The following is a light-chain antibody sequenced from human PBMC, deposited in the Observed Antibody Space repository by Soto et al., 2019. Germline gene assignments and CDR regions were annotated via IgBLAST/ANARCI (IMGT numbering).Light chain of an antibody. J-gene: IGKJ5*01. CDR2: EAS. CDR1: QDISKY. CDR3: QQYNKLSIT. V-gene: IGKV1-33*01. Sequence: DIQMTQSPSSLSASVGDRVTMTCQASQDISKYLNWYQQKPGKAPKLLIYEASNVETGAPSRFSGGGSGTDFTFTISSVKPEDIGIYYCQQYNKLSITFGQGTRLEIK.